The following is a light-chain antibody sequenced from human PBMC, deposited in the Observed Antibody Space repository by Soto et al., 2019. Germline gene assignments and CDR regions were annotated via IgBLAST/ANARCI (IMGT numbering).Light chain of an antibody. Sequence: QSVLTQPASVSGSPGQSITISCTGTSSDVGGYNYVSWYQQHPDKAPKLMIYEVSNRPSGVSNRFSGSKSGNTASLTISGLQTEDEADYHCSSYTSSSTPYVLGTGTKLTVL. V-gene: IGLV2-14*01. CDR2: EVS. CDR3: SSYTSSSTPYV. J-gene: IGLJ1*01. CDR1: SSDVGGYNY.